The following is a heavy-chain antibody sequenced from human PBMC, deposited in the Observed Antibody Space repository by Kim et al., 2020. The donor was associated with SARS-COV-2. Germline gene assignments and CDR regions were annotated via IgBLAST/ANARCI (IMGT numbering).Heavy chain of an antibody. CDR3: AGGGSGGGRAFDI. Sequence: ASVKVSCKASGYTFTGYYMHWVRQAPGQGLEWMGRINPNSGGTNYAQKFQGRVTMTRDTSISTAYMELSRLRSDDTAVYYCAGGGSGGGRAFDIWGQGTMVTVSS. V-gene: IGHV1-2*06. J-gene: IGHJ3*02. CDR2: INPNSGGT. D-gene: IGHD2-15*01. CDR1: GYTFTGYY.